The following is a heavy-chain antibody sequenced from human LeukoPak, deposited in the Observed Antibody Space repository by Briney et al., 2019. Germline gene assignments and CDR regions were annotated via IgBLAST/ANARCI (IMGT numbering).Heavy chain of an antibody. CDR3: ARRASYGGFDY. D-gene: IGHD4-23*01. V-gene: IGHV4-59*08. CDR1: GGSISSYY. CDR2: IYYSGST. J-gene: IGHJ4*02. Sequence: TPSETLSLTCTVSGGSISSYYWSWIRQPPGKGLEWIAYIYYSGSTNYNPSLKSRVTMSVDTSKNQFSLKLSSVTAADTAVYYCARRASYGGFDYWGQGTLITVSS.